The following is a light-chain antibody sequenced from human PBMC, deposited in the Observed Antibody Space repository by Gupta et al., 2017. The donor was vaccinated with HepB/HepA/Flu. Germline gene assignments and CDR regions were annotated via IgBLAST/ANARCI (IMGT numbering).Light chain of an antibody. CDR2: DLS. V-gene: IGLV2-14*01. Sequence: QSSRTHPSSDSGSPGHSITISCTGTSSDVGGYHYVSWYQPHPGKAPKLKIYDLSNRPSGVSNRFSSSRYGNTASLTISELQAEDEADCYCSSNTNSSTWVFGGGTKLTVL. CDR3: SSNTNSSTWV. J-gene: IGLJ3*02. CDR1: SSDVGGYHY.